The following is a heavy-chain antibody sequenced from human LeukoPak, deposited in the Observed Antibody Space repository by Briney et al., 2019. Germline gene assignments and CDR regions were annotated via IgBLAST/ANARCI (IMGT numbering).Heavy chain of an antibody. CDR2: INHTGST. J-gene: IGHJ4*02. CDR1: GESFSDYY. CDR3: ARGRSLHYFDY. Sequence: SETLSLTCGFYGESFSDYYWGWTRQPPGKGLEWIGEINHTGSTNYNPSLKSRVTISVDTSRNQFSLRLTSVTAADTAVYYCARGRSLHYFDYWGQGTLVTVSS. V-gene: IGHV4-34*01.